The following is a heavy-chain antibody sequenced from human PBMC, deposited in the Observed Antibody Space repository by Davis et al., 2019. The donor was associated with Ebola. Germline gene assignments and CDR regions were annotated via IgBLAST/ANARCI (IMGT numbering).Heavy chain of an antibody. V-gene: IGHV4-39*01. J-gene: IGHJ4*02. Sequence: SETLSLTCIVSGGSISSSSYYWGWLRQPPGKGLEWIGSIYYSGSTYYNPSLKSRVTISVDTSKNQFSLKLSSVTAADSAVYYCARSYDSASFDYWSQGTLVTVS. CDR3: ARSYDSASFDY. CDR1: GGSISSSSYY. D-gene: IGHD3-22*01. CDR2: IYYSGST.